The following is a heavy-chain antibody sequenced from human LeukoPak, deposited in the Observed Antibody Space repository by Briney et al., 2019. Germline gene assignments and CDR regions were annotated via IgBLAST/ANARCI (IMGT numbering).Heavy chain of an antibody. J-gene: IGHJ4*02. CDR2: IKQDGGQI. CDR1: GFTFSSYA. CDR3: ARIGYSSSSFDY. D-gene: IGHD5-18*01. V-gene: IGHV3-7*01. Sequence: GGSLRLSCAASGFTFSSYAMSWVRQAPGKGLEWVANIKQDGGQIYYVDSVKGRLTISRDNAKNSVYLQMSSLRAEDTAVYYCARIGYSSSSFDYWGQGTLVTVSS.